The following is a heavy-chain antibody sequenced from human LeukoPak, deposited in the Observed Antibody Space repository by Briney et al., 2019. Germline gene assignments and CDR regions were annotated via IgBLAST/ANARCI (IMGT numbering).Heavy chain of an antibody. J-gene: IGHJ4*01. V-gene: IGHV3-33*01. D-gene: IGHD4-11*01. CDR1: GFIFSHHG. CDR2: IWSDGTNR. Sequence: GGSLRLSCAASGFIFSHHGMHWVRQAPGKGLEWVAVIWSDGTNRFYADSVKGRFTISRDNSQNTVFLQMDSLRVKDTAIYYCARDAQRGFDYSNSLKYWGRGTLVTVSS. CDR3: ARDAQRGFDYSNSLKY.